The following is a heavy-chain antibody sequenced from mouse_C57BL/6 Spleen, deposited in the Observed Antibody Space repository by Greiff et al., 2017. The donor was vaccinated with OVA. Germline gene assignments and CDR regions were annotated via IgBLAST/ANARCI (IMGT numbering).Heavy chain of an antibody. J-gene: IGHJ2*01. CDR3: ARTAQATGY. CDR2: IYPGDGDT. CDR1: GYAFSSSW. D-gene: IGHD3-2*02. V-gene: IGHV1-82*01. Sequence: VQLQQSGPELVKPGASVKISCKASGYAFSSSWMNWVKQRPGKGLEWIGRIYPGDGDTNYNGKFKGKATLTADKSSSTAYMQLSSLTSEDSAVYFCARTAQATGYWGQGTTLTVSS.